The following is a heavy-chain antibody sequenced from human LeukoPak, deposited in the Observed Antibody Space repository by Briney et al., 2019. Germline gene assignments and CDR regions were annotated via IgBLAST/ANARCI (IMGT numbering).Heavy chain of an antibody. D-gene: IGHD6-19*01. V-gene: IGHV3-23*01. CDR3: AKDLKQWLEGPFDY. Sequence: GGSLRLSCAASGFTFSSYAMSWVRQAPGKGLEWVSAISGSGGSTYYADSVKGRFTISRDNSKNTLYLQMNSLRAEDTAIYYCAKDLKQWLEGPFDYWGQGTLVTVSS. CDR2: ISGSGGST. J-gene: IGHJ4*02. CDR1: GFTFSSYA.